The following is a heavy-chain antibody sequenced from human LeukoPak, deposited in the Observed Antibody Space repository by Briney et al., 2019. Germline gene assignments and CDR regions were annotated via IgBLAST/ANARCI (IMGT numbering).Heavy chain of an antibody. Sequence: SGGSLRLSCAASGFTFSSYAMSWVRQAPGKGLEWVAVIWYDGSNKYYADSVKGRFTISRDNSKNTLYLQMNSLRAEDTAVYYCARDQTVTHFFDYWGQGTLVTVSS. CDR1: GFTFSSYA. CDR3: ARDQTVTHFFDY. CDR2: IWYDGSNK. D-gene: IGHD4-17*01. J-gene: IGHJ4*02. V-gene: IGHV3-33*08.